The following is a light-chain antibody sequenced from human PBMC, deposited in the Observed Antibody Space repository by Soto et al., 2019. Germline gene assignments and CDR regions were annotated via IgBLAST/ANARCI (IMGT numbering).Light chain of an antibody. CDR1: SSDVGGYNY. J-gene: IGLJ2*01. Sequence: QSALTQPASVSGSPGQSITIACTGTSSDVGGYNYVSWYQQLPGNAPKLIIYDVNNRPSGVSNRFSGSKSGNTPSLTISGLQAEDEADYYCSSYTSVSTLVFRGGNKLTVL. V-gene: IGLV2-14*01. CDR3: SSYTSVSTLV. CDR2: DVN.